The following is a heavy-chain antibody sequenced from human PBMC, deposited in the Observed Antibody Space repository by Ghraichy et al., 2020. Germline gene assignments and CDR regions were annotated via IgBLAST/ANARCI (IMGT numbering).Heavy chain of an antibody. CDR2: ISYSGSA. CDR3: AGYRGSSTFDY. V-gene: IGHV4-31*03. D-gene: IGHD6-6*01. J-gene: IGHJ4*01. Sequence: SQTLSLTCNVSGDSISSAGFYWSWIRQHPGKGLEWIGYISYSGSAYYNPSLKSRVTISADTSKSQFPLELNSMTAADTAMYYCAGYRGSSTFDYWGQGMLVTVSS. CDR1: GDSISSAGFY.